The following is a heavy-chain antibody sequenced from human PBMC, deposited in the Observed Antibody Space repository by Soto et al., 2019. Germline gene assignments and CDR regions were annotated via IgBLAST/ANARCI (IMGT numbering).Heavy chain of an antibody. CDR1: GYTFNSYG. D-gene: IGHD3-22*01. J-gene: IGHJ6*02. CDR3: ARGPYYYDNSGNFVHYYVMDV. CDR2: ISGYNGNT. Sequence: QVQLVQSGAEVKKPGASLKVSCKASGYTFNSYGVSWVRQAPGQGLEWMGWISGYNGNTKYAQKLQGRVTMTTDTSTSTAYMDLRSLRSDDTAVYYCARGPYYYDNSGNFVHYYVMDVWGQGTTVTVSS. V-gene: IGHV1-18*01.